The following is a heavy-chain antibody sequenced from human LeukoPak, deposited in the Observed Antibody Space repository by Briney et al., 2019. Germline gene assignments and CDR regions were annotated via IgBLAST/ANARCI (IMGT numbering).Heavy chain of an antibody. V-gene: IGHV4-34*01. CDR2: INHSGSI. Sequence: SETLSLTCTVYGGSFSGYYWSWIRQPPGRGLEWIGEINHSGSINYNPSLKSRVTISVDTSKNQFSLKLSSVTAADTAVYYCARASHDYGDYSHFDYWGQGTLVTVSS. D-gene: IGHD4-17*01. J-gene: IGHJ4*02. CDR1: GGSFSGYY. CDR3: ARASHDYGDYSHFDY.